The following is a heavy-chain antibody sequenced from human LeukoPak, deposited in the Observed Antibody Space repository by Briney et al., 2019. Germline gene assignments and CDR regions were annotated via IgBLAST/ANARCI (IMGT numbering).Heavy chain of an antibody. J-gene: IGHJ5*02. Sequence: GESLKISRNGSGYSFTSYWIGLVRQIPGKGLEWIGIIYPCDSHTRYSPSFQGQVTISADKYISTAYLQWSSLKASDTAMYYCARRVVAASVGGWFDRWGQGTLVTVSS. D-gene: IGHD2-15*01. CDR1: GYSFTSYW. V-gene: IGHV5-51*01. CDR2: IYPCDSHT. CDR3: ARRVVAASVGGWFDR.